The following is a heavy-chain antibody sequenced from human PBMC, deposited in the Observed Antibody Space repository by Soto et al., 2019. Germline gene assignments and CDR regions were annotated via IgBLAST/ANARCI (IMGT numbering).Heavy chain of an antibody. CDR1: GYSFTSYW. J-gene: IGHJ5*02. D-gene: IGHD3-16*02. Sequence: GESLKISCKGSGYSFTSYWIGWVRQMPGKGLECMGIIYPGDSNTRYNPSFQGQVIISADKSINTAYLQWSSLKASDTAMYYCARAGESSAWFYPWGQGTLVTVSS. CDR2: IYPGDSNT. V-gene: IGHV5-51*01. CDR3: ARAGESSAWFYP.